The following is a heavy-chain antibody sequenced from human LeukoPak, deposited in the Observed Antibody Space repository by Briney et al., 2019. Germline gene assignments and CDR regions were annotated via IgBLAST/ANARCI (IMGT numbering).Heavy chain of an antibody. V-gene: IGHV3-43*02. Sequence: GGTLRLSCAASGFTIGPYAMYWVRQGPGRGLEWVSVIKADGSGTFYADSVRGRFTTSRDNSKNSLYLQMSSLTSEDTALYYCATWAFYHNLDVWGQGTTVIVSS. J-gene: IGHJ6*02. CDR2: IKADGSGT. CDR1: GFTIGPYA. D-gene: IGHD2/OR15-2a*01. CDR3: ATWAFYHNLDV.